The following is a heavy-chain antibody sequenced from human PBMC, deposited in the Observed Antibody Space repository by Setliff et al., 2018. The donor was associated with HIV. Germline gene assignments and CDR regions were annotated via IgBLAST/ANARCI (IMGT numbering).Heavy chain of an antibody. CDR3: ALKGAYDILTGFPN. V-gene: IGHV1-69*13. D-gene: IGHD3-9*01. CDR2: IIPIFATT. Sequence: ASVKVSCKASGGTFKTYAISWVRQAPGQGLEWMGGIIPIFATTDYAQKFQGRVTIIADESTSTAYMELGSLRSEDTAVYYCALKGAYDILTGFPNWGQGTLVTVSS. J-gene: IGHJ4*02. CDR1: GGTFKTYA.